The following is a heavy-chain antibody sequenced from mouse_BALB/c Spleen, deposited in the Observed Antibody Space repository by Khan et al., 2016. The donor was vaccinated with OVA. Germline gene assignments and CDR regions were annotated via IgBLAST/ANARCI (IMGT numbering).Heavy chain of an antibody. CDR3: ARQPYYHYYIMDY. Sequence: QVHVKQSGPGLVAPSQSLSITCTISGFSLTNYGVHWVRQPPGKGLEWLVVIWSDGSTTYHSVLKSRLSISKDNSKSQVFLKMNTLQTDDTAMYYWARQPYYHYYIMDYWGQGTSVTVAS. V-gene: IGHV2-6-1*01. CDR1: GFSLTNYG. D-gene: IGHD2-10*01. CDR2: IWSDGST. J-gene: IGHJ4*01.